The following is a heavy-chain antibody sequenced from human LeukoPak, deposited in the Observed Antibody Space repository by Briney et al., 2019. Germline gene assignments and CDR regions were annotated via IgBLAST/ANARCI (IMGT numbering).Heavy chain of an antibody. D-gene: IGHD3-10*01. CDR2: ISGSGGST. CDR1: GFTFSSYA. CDR3: AKAQVLLWFGELLAPLDY. V-gene: IGHV3-23*01. J-gene: IGHJ4*02. Sequence: GGSLRLSCAASGFTFSSYAMSWVRQAPGKGLEWVSAISGSGGSTYYADSEKGRFTISRDNSKNTLYLQMNSLRAEDTAVYYCAKAQVLLWFGELLAPLDYWGQGTLVTVSS.